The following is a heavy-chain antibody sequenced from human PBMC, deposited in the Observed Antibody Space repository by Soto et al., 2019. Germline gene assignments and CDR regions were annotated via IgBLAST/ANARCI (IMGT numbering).Heavy chain of an antibody. Sequence: QVQLVESGGGVVQPGRSLRLSCAASRFTFSSYAMHWVRQAPGKGLEWVAVISYDGSNKYYADSVKGRFTISRDNSKNTLYLQMNSLRAEDTAVYYCGGMDVWGQGTTVTVSS. CDR3: GGMDV. CDR2: ISYDGSNK. V-gene: IGHV3-30-3*01. CDR1: RFTFSSYA. J-gene: IGHJ6*02.